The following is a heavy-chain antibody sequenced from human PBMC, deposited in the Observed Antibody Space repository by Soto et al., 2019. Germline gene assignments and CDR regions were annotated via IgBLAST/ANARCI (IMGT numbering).Heavy chain of an antibody. J-gene: IGHJ4*02. CDR1: GGSISNSNW. D-gene: IGHD1-26*01. V-gene: IGHV4-4*02. CDR2: IYHSGTA. Sequence: QVQLQESGPGLVKPSGTLSLTCTVSGGSISNSNWWSWVRQPPGKGLEWIGEIYHSGTANYSPSLKSRVTISVARSKNQFSLRLSSVTAADTAVYYCASGGATGFNYWGQGTLATVSS. CDR3: ASGGATGFNY.